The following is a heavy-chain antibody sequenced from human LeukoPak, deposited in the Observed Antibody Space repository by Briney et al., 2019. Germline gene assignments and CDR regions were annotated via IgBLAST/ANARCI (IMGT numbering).Heavy chain of an antibody. CDR1: GGSISSYY. CDR3: ARGPPMTTVTTYYYYYMDV. D-gene: IGHD4-11*01. CDR2: IYYSGST. Sequence: SETLSLTCTVSGGSISSYYWSWIRQPPGKGLEWIGYIYYSGSTNYNPSLKSRVTISVDTSKNQFSLKLSSVTVADTAVYYCARGPPMTTVTTYYYYYMDVWGKGTTVTVSS. V-gene: IGHV4-59*01. J-gene: IGHJ6*03.